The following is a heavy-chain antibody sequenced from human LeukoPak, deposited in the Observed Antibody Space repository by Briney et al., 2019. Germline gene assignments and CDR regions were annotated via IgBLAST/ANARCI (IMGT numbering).Heavy chain of an antibody. V-gene: IGHV5-51*01. Sequence: PGESLKISCKGSGYSFTSYWIGWVRQMPGKGLEWMGIIYPGDSDTRYSPSFQGQVTISADKSISTAYLHWSSLKASDAAMYYCARHFARGSMTSPAGYWGRGTLVTVSS. CDR2: IYPGDSDT. CDR1: GYSFTSYW. D-gene: IGHD2-2*01. CDR3: ARHFARGSMTSPAGY. J-gene: IGHJ4*02.